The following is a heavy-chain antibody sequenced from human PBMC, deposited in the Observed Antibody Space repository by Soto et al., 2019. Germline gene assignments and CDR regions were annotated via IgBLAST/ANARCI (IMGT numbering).Heavy chain of an antibody. J-gene: IGHJ4*03. Sequence: LRLSCAGSGFTFSSNAMSWVRQAPGKGLEWVSSVSGDGYASDYADSVKGRFTVSRHNSKNTLYLQMNSLRAEDTAVYYCAKRHYYGSGSFALATWGQGTLVTVSS. CDR3: AKRHYYGSGSFALAT. D-gene: IGHD3-10*01. CDR2: VSGDGYAS. CDR1: GFTFSSNA. V-gene: IGHV3-23*01.